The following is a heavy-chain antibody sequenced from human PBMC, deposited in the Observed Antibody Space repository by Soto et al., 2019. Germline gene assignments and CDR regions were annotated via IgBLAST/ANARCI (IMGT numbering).Heavy chain of an antibody. CDR1: GGTFRNYR. J-gene: IGHJ4*02. CDR3: ARGPVGVLNYFES. CDR2: IFTLTDIP. V-gene: IGHV1-69*02. Sequence: QVQLVQSGTEVKKPGSSVKVSCTASGGTFRNYRINWVRQAPGQGLEWMGSIFTLTDIPDYAQNFQARLTISADKSARTAYMELRSVTSDDTAMYFCARGPVGVLNYFESWGQGTLVTVSS. D-gene: IGHD2-8*01.